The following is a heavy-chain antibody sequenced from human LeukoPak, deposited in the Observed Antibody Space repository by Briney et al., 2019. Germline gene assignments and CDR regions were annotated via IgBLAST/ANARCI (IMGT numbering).Heavy chain of an antibody. CDR3: AKGYYDYVWGSPNNWFDP. CDR1: AFTLSSYG. CDR2: ISYDGSNK. D-gene: IGHD3-16*01. J-gene: IGHJ5*02. V-gene: IGHV3-30*18. Sequence: GRSLRLSCAASAFTLSSYGMHWVRQAPGKGLEWVAVISYDGSNKYYADSVKGRFTISRDNSKNTLYLQMNSLRAEDTAVYYCAKGYYDYVWGSPNNWFDPWGQATLVTVSS.